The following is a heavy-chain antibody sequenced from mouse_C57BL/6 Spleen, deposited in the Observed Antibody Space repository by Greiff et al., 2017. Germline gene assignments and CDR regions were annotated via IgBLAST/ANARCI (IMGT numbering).Heavy chain of an antibody. D-gene: IGHD1-1*01. CDR3: ASYGSRYYYAMDY. J-gene: IGHJ4*01. V-gene: IGHV3-6*01. CDR1: GYSITSGYY. Sequence: EVKLEESGPGLVKPSQSLSLTCSVTGYSITSGYYWNWIRQFPGNKLEWMGYISYDGSNNYNPSIKNRISITRETSTNRFFLKLNTVTTEDTATYYCASYGSRYYYAMDYWGQGTSVTVSS. CDR2: ISYDGSN.